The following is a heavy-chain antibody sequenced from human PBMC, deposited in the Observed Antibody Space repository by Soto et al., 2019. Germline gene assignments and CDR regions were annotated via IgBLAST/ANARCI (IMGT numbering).Heavy chain of an antibody. CDR3: TRDPYGGSRYYFDS. V-gene: IGHV3-33*01. D-gene: IGHD1-26*01. Sequence: QVQLVESGGGVVQPGKSLRLSCAASGFSFSNYAMHWVRQAPGKGLEWVAVIWYDGSNKYYADSVKGRFTISKDNSQTAVYLQTNSLRAEDTAVYYCTRDPYGGSRYYFDSWCQGTLVTVSS. CDR2: IWYDGSNK. CDR1: GFSFSNYA. J-gene: IGHJ4*02.